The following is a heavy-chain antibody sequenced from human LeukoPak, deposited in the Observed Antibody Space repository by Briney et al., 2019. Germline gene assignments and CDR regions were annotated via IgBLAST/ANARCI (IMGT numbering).Heavy chain of an antibody. Sequence: ASVKVSCKASGGTFSSYAISWVRQAPGQGLEWMGMVNPSGGSTSYAQKFQGRVTITRDTSTTTVYMELSSLRSDDTAVFYCARRHKHYYQIDYWGQGTLVTVSS. CDR2: VNPSGGST. CDR3: ARRHKHYYQIDY. V-gene: IGHV1-46*01. J-gene: IGHJ4*02. CDR1: GGTFSSYA. D-gene: IGHD1-26*01.